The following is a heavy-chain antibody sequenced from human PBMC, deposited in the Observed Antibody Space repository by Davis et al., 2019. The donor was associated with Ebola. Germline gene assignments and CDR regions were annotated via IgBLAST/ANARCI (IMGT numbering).Heavy chain of an antibody. D-gene: IGHD2-15*01. CDR3: AKADCSGGSCYGIDY. V-gene: IGHV3-23*01. CDR1: GFTFSSYA. Sequence: PGGSLRLSCAASGFTFSSYAMSWVRQAPGKGLEWVSAISGSGEKIYYADSVKGRFTISRDNSKSTLYLQMNSLRAEDTAVYYCAKADCSGGSCYGIDYWGQGTLVTVSS. CDR2: ISGSGEKI. J-gene: IGHJ4*02.